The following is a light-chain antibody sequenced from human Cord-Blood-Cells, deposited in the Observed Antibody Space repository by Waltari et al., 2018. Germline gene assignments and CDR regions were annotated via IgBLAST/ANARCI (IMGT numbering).Light chain of an antibody. CDR2: GAS. Sequence: EIVLTQSPGTLFLCPRERATLSSRARQSVRSSYLAWYLQKPGQAPRLLIYGASSRSTGVPDRFSGSGSGTDFTLTISRVEAEDVAVYYCQQYGSSTLTFGGGTKVEIK. V-gene: IGKV3-20*01. CDR1: QSVRSSY. CDR3: QQYGSSTLT. J-gene: IGKJ4*01.